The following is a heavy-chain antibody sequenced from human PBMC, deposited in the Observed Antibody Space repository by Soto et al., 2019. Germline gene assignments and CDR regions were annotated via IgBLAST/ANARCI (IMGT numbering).Heavy chain of an antibody. CDR2: MSYSGST. J-gene: IGHJ5*02. V-gene: IGHV4-39*01. CDR1: GGSISKSSYY. Sequence: SETLSLTCTVSGGSISKSSYYGVWIRQPPGKGLEWVGSMSYSGSTYYNPSLKSRVAISVDTSKNQLSLQVSSVTAADTAVYYCSRRAPEGFDPWGQGTLVTVSS. CDR3: SRRAPEGFDP.